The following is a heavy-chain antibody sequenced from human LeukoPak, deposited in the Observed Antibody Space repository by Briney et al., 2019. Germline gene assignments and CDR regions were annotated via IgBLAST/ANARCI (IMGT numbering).Heavy chain of an antibody. CDR2: IIPILGIA. CDR1: GGTFSSYT. D-gene: IGHD2-21*01. J-gene: IGHJ4*02. Sequence: ASVKVSCKASGGTFSSYTISWVRQAPGQGLEWMGRIIPILGIANYAQKFQGRVTITADKSTSTAYMELSSLRSEDTAVYYCARVPDYCGGDCSFDYWGQGTLVTVSS. CDR3: ARVPDYCGGDCSFDY. V-gene: IGHV1-69*02.